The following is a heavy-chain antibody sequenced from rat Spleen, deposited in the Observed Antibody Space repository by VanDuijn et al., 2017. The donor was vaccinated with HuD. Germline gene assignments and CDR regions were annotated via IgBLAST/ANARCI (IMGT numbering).Heavy chain of an antibody. D-gene: IGHD1-6*01. Sequence: EVQLVESGGGLVQPGRSLHLSCAASGFTFTKYGMSWVRQAPTKGLEWVASINTGGGNTYYRDSVKGRFTISRDNAENTQYLQMDSLRSEDTATYYCTRAMYTTDYYFAKGYYVMDAWGQGASVTVSS. J-gene: IGHJ4*01. CDR3: TRAMYTTDYYFAKGYYVMDA. CDR2: INTGGGNT. V-gene: IGHV5S13*01. CDR1: GFTFTKYG.